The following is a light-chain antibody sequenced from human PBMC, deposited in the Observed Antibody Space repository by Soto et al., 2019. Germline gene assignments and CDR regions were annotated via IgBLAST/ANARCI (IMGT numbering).Light chain of an antibody. Sequence: EIVLTQSPATPSLTPGERATLSCRASQSVSSYLAWYQQKPGQAPRLLIYDASNRATGIPARFSGSGSGTDFTLTISSLEPEDFAVYYCQQRSNWPTFGPGT. J-gene: IGKJ3*01. V-gene: IGKV3-11*01. CDR2: DAS. CDR1: QSVSSY. CDR3: QQRSNWPT.